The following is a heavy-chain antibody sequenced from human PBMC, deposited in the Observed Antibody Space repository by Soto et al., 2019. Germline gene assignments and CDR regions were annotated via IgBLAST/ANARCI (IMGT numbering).Heavy chain of an antibody. CDR2: ISSSSSTI. D-gene: IGHD2-2*01. J-gene: IGHJ4*02. CDR3: ARDRGDIVVVPAAPDIGFDY. V-gene: IGHV3-48*01. CDR1: GFTFSSYS. Sequence: EVRLVESGGGLVQPGGSLRLSCAASGFTFSSYSMNWVRQAPGKGLEWVSYISSSSSTIYYADSVKGRFTISRDNAKNSLYLQMNSLRAEDTAVYYCARDRGDIVVVPAAPDIGFDYWGQGTLVTVSS.